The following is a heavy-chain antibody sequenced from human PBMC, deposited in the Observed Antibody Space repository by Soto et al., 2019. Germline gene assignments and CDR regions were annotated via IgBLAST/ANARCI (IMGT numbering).Heavy chain of an antibody. CDR3: ARGDYYDSSGPFSDAFDI. D-gene: IGHD3-22*01. V-gene: IGHV3-7*04. CDR1: GFTFSSHW. J-gene: IGHJ3*02. Sequence: QLVESGGGLVQPEGSLRLSCAASGFTFSSHWMSWVRQAPGKGLEWVANIKPDGSEKWYVDSVKGRFTISRDNAKNSLYLQMNSLRAEDTAVYYCARGDYYDSSGPFSDAFDIWGQGTMVTVSS. CDR2: IKPDGSEK.